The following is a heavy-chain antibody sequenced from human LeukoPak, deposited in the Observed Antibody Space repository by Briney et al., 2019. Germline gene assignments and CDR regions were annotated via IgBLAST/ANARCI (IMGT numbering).Heavy chain of an antibody. CDR3: AKDGGDS. D-gene: IGHD3-16*01. J-gene: IGHJ4*02. CDR1: GFIFSSYG. V-gene: IGHV3-30*02. Sequence: GGSLRLSCAASGFIFSSYGMHWVRQAPGKGLEGVAFTRYDGSNKSYADSVKGRFTISRDNSNNTLYLQMNSLRAEDTAVYYSAKDGGDSWGQGTLVTVSS. CDR2: TRYDGSNK.